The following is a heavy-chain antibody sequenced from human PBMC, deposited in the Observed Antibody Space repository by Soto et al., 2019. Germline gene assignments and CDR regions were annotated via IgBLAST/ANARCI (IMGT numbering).Heavy chain of an antibody. Sequence: QVQLVQSGAEVKKPGASVKVSCKASGYTFTGYYMHWVRQAPGQGLEWMGWINPNSGGTNYAQKFQGWVPMTRDTSISTAYMELSRLRSDDTAVYYCATGGWEVHYYCGMDVWGQGTTVTVSS. CDR2: INPNSGGT. J-gene: IGHJ6*02. V-gene: IGHV1-2*04. D-gene: IGHD1-26*01. CDR1: GYTFTGYY. CDR3: ATGGWEVHYYCGMDV.